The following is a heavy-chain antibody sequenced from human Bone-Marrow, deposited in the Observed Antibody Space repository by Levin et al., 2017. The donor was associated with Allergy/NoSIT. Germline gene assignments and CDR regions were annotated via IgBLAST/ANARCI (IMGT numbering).Heavy chain of an antibody. CDR2: ISGSGGST. V-gene: IGHV3-23*01. Sequence: GGSLRLSCAASGFTFSSYAMSWVRQAPGKGLEWVSAISGSGGSTYYADSVKGRFTISRDNSKNTLYLQMNSLRAEDTAVYYCAKDLARTVTTQTNYYYYGMDVWGQGTTVTVSS. D-gene: IGHD4-17*01. J-gene: IGHJ6*02. CDR1: GFTFSSYA. CDR3: AKDLARTVTTQTNYYYYGMDV.